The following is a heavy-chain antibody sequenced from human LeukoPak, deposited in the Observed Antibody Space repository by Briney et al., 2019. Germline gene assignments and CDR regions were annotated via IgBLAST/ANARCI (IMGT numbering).Heavy chain of an antibody. CDR2: ISSNGGST. CDR3: ARIYSSSNTGFDY. J-gene: IGHJ4*02. CDR1: GFTFSSYA. Sequence: GGSLRLSCAASGFTFSSYAMHWVRQAPGKGLEYVSAISSNGGSTYYANSVKGRFTISRDNSKNTLYLQMGSLRAEDMAVYYCARIYSSSNTGFDYWGQGTLVTVSS. D-gene: IGHD6-6*01. V-gene: IGHV3-64*01.